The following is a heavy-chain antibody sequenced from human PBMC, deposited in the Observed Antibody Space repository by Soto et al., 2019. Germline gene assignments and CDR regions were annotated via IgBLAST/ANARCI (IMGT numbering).Heavy chain of an antibody. V-gene: IGHV3-53*01. Sequence: PGGFLRLSCAASGFTVGISHMTWVRHIPGKGLEWVSIMYSDGNTYYADSVKGRFTISRDNAKNSLYLQMNSLRAEDTAVYYCARGETLYYFDYWGQGTLVTVSS. CDR1: GFTVGISH. CDR2: MYSDGNT. CDR3: ARGETLYYFDY. J-gene: IGHJ4*02.